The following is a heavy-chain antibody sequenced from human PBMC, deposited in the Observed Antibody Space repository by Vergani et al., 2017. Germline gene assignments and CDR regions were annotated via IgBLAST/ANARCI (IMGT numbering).Heavy chain of an antibody. CDR1: GFSLNTRGVS. CDR2: IYWNDDQ. V-gene: IGHV2-5*04. Sequence: QITLKESGPTLVKPTQTLTLTCTFSGFSLNTRGVSVAWIRQPPGKALDWLALIYWNDDQHYSPSLNNRVTITKDTSKNQVVLTMTNMDYVDTGTYYCVYRETECGTTGCFYPFDYYYYMDVWGKGTTVTVSS. D-gene: IGHD1-7*01. J-gene: IGHJ6*03. CDR3: VYRETECGTTGCFYPFDYYYYMDV.